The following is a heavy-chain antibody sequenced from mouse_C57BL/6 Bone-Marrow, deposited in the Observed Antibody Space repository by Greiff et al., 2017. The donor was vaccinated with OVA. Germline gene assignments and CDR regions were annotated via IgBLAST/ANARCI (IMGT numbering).Heavy chain of an antibody. D-gene: IGHD4-1*01. J-gene: IGHJ4*01. CDR2: IYPGSGST. CDR1: GYTFTSYW. CDR3: ARSPDWDGYAMDY. V-gene: IGHV1-55*01. Sequence: QVQLQQPGAELVKPGASVKMSCKASGYTFTSYWITWVKQRPGQGLEWIGDIYPGSGSTNYNEKFKSKATLTVDTSSSTAYMQLSSLTSEDSAVYCCARSPDWDGYAMDYWGQGTSVTVSS.